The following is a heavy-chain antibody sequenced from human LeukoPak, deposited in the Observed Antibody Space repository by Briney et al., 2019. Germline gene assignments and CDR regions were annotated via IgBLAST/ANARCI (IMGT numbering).Heavy chain of an antibody. CDR3: ARGYVGLVGRAVVEYFFDY. V-gene: IGHV4-38-2*02. D-gene: IGHD2-8*02. Sequence: SETLSLTCTVSGYSISSGYYWGWIRQPPGKGLEWIGSIYHSGSTYYNPSLKSRVTISGDTPKNQFSLKLSSVTAADTAVYYCARGYVGLVGRAVVEYFFDYWGQETLVTVSS. CDR2: IYHSGST. CDR1: GYSISSGYY. J-gene: IGHJ4*01.